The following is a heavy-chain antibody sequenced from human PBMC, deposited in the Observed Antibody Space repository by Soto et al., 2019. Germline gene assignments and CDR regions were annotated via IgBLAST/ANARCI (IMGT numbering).Heavy chain of an antibody. CDR1: GGTFSSYA. J-gene: IGHJ6*02. D-gene: IGHD1-26*01. CDR2: IIPIFGTA. CDR3: AAASLPPWDNNYYYYGMDV. Sequence: QVQLVQSGAEVKTPGSSVKVSCKASGGTFSSYAISWVRQAPGQGLEWMGGIIPIFGTANYAQKFQGRVTITADESTSTDYMELSSLRSEDTAVYYCAAASLPPWDNNYYYYGMDVWGQGTTVTVSS. V-gene: IGHV1-69*01.